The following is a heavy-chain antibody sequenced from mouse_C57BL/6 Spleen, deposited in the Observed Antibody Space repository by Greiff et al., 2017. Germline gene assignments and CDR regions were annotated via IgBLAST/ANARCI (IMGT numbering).Heavy chain of an antibody. D-gene: IGHD1-1*01. CDR2: IDPSDSYT. J-gene: IGHJ4*01. CDR1: GYTFTSYW. CDR3: ARYRGSSRYAMDY. Sequence: QVQLQQPGAELVKPGASVKLSCKASGYTFTSYWMQWVKQRPGQGLEWIGEIDPSDSYTTYNQKFKGKATLTVDTSSSTAYMQLSSLTSEDSAVYYCARYRGSSRYAMDYWGQGTSVTVSS. V-gene: IGHV1-50*01.